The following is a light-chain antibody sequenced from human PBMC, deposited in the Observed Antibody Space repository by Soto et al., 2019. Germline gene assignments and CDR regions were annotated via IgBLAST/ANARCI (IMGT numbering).Light chain of an antibody. Sequence: LTQSPAILSLSPGERATLSCTASQSVDTYIAWYQQRPGQPPRLLIHDTSHRASGVPARFRGSGSGTDFTLTTTSLEPEDFAVYVCQQRRNWVSFGPGTRL. J-gene: IGKJ3*01. CDR3: QQRRNWVS. CDR1: QSVDTY. CDR2: DTS. V-gene: IGKV3-11*01.